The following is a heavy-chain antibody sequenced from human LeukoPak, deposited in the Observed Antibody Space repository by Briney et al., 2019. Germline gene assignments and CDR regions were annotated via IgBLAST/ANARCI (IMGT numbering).Heavy chain of an antibody. D-gene: IGHD3-9*01. CDR2: MNPNSGNT. CDR1: GYTFTSYD. CDR3: AREGAGSNDILAGHPPDY. Sequence: ASVKVSCKASGYTFTSYDINWVRQATGQGLEWMGWMNPNSGNTGYAQKLQGRVTMTTDTSTSTAYMELRSLRSDDTAVYYCAREGAGSNDILAGHPPDYWGQGTLVTVSS. V-gene: IGHV1-8*01. J-gene: IGHJ4*02.